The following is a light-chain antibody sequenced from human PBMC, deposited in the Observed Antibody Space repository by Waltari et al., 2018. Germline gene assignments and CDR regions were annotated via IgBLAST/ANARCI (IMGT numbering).Light chain of an antibody. J-gene: IGLJ3*02. Sequence: QSVLTQPPSASGTPGQRVTIPCSGSTSTIGGTNIYWYQQLPGTAPKLLIFRNNQRPSGVPDRFSGSKSGTSASLTISALQADDEADYYCCSWSTSGSWMFGGGTKVTVL. V-gene: IGLV1-44*01. CDR1: TSTIGGTN. CDR2: RNN. CDR3: CSWSTSGSWM.